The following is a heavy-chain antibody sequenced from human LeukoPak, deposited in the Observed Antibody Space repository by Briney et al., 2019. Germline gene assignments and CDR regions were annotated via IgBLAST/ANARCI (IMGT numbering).Heavy chain of an antibody. V-gene: IGHV4-59*01. J-gene: IGHJ6*03. Sequence: PSEALSLTCTVSGGSISTYYWTWIRQPPGKGLEWIGYIYYSGSTNYNPSLESRVTISVDTSKNPFSLKLSSVTAADTAVYYCARETSQKGAHYMDVWGKGTTVTISS. CDR1: GGSISTYY. CDR2: IYYSGST. D-gene: IGHD3-16*01. CDR3: ARETSQKGAHYMDV.